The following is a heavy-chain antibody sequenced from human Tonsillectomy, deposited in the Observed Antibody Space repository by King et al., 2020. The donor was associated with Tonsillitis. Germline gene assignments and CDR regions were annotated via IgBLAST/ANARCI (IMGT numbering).Heavy chain of an antibody. J-gene: IGHJ4*02. CDR3: ARHYYDSSGYYFDY. Sequence: QLQESGSGLVKPSQTLSLTCAVSGGSISSDNYSWSWIRQPPGKGLEWIGYIYHSGSTYYNPSLKSRVTISVDRSKNQFSLKLSSVTAADTAVYYCARHYYDSSGYYFDYWGQGTLLTVSS. CDR2: IYHSGST. D-gene: IGHD3-22*01. V-gene: IGHV4-30-2*01. CDR1: GGSISSDNYS.